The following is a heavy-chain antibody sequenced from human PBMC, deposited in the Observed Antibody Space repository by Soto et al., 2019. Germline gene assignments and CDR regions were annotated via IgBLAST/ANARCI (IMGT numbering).Heavy chain of an antibody. CDR2: IYYSGST. J-gene: IGHJ4*02. CDR1: GGSISSSSYY. V-gene: IGHV4-39*01. CDR3: ARTNGYSSIRGY. Sequence: QLQLQESGPGLVKPSETLSLTCTVSGGSISSSSYYWGWIRQPPGKGLEWIGSIYYSGSTYYNPSLTSRVTISVDTSKNQFSLKLSSVTAADTAVYYCARTNGYSSIRGYWGQGTLVTVSS. D-gene: IGHD6-13*01.